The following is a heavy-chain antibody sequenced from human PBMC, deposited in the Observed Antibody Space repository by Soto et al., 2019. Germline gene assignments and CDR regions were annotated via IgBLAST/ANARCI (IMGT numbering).Heavy chain of an antibody. CDR3: ARPHSAAFAWAAES. V-gene: IGHV3-53*01. CDR1: GFSVSSNY. CDR2: VSDVERA. Sequence: EVRLVESGGGLIQPGGSLRLSCVVSGFSVSSNYMSWVRQAPGKGLEWVTVVSDVERANYADSVKGRFTVSRDISKRTVFLQMNSLRAEDTAAYYCARPHSAAFAWAAESWGQGTLVIVSS. J-gene: IGHJ5*02. D-gene: IGHD1-26*01.